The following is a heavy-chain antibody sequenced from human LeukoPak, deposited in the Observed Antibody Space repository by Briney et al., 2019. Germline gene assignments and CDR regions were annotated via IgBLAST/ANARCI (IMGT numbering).Heavy chain of an antibody. J-gene: IGHJ5*02. D-gene: IGHD2-21*01. CDR2: IYYSGST. CDR3: ARDIPPDP. Sequence: PSETLSLTCTVSGDSISGSSFHWGWIRQPPGKGLEWIGSIYYSGSTYYNPSLKSRVTISVDTSKNQFSLKLSSVTAADTAVYYCARDIPPDPWGQGTLVTVSS. V-gene: IGHV4-39*07. CDR1: GDSISGSSFH.